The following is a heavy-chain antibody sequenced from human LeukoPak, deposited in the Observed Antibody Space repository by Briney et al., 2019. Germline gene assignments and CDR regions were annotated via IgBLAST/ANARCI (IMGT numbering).Heavy chain of an antibody. V-gene: IGHV4-39*01. CDR3: ARHSVLGGYYFDY. CDR1: GGSISSSSYY. Sequence: SETLSLTCTVSGGSISSSSYYWGWIRQPPGKGLEWIGSIYYSGSTYYNPSLKSRVTISVDTSKNQFSLKLSSATAADTAVYYCARHSVLGGYYFDYWGQGTLVTVSS. D-gene: IGHD2/OR15-2a*01. CDR2: IYYSGST. J-gene: IGHJ4*02.